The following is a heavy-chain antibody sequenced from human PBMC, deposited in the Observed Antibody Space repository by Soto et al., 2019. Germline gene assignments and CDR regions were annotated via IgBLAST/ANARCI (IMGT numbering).Heavy chain of an antibody. J-gene: IGHJ6*02. Sequence: SETLSLTCTVSGGPLSSYDYYWGWIRQPPGKGLEWIGSITYGGSTYSNPSLKSRVTISVDTSKNQFSLKVASVTAADSAVYYCARPAVASFVGAAMDVWGQGATVTVSS. CDR2: ITYGGST. V-gene: IGHV4-39*01. CDR3: ARPAVASFVGAAMDV. CDR1: GGPLSSYDYY. D-gene: IGHD2-21*01.